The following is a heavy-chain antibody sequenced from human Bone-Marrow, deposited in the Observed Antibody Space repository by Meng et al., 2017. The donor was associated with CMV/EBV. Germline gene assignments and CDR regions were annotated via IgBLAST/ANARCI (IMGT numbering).Heavy chain of an antibody. CDR3: ARDGGADYYYYYGMDV. CDR1: GYTFTSYG. D-gene: IGHD1-26*01. CDR2: ISAYNGNT. J-gene: IGHJ6*02. V-gene: IGHV1-18*01. Sequence: ASVKVSCKASGYTFTSYGISWVRQAPGQGLEWMGWISAYNGNTNYAQKLQGRVTMTTDTSTSTAYMELRSLRSDDTAVYYCARDGGADYYYYYGMDVWGQGITVTVSS.